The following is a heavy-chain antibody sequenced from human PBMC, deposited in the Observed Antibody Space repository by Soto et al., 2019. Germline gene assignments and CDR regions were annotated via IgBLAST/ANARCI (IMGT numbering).Heavy chain of an antibody. CDR3: AAGTGRTDLDY. J-gene: IGHJ4*02. D-gene: IGHD2-2*01. CDR1: GFDFSKAW. V-gene: IGHV3-15*01. Sequence: EVQLVESGGGLVKPGGTLRLSCAASGFDFSKAWMSWVRQAPGKGLEWVGRLMSKTDGGTTVYAAPVTGRITISREESKNSLYLQMRSRNTEDTAVYYCAAGTGRTDLDYWGQGTLVTVSS. CDR2: LMSKTDGGTT.